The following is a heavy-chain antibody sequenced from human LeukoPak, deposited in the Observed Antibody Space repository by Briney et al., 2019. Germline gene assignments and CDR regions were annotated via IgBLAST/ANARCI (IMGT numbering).Heavy chain of an antibody. CDR1: GFTVSSNY. Sequence: GGSLRLSCAASGFTVSSNYMSWVRQAPGKGLEWVSVIYSGGSTYYADSVKGRFTISRDNSKNTLYLQMNSLRAEDTAVYYCARVRLDYYDSSGHFDYWGQGTLVTVSP. CDR2: IYSGGST. D-gene: IGHD3-22*01. V-gene: IGHV3-66*01. J-gene: IGHJ4*02. CDR3: ARVRLDYYDSSGHFDY.